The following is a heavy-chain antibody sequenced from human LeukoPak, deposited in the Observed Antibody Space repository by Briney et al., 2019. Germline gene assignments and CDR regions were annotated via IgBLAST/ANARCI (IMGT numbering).Heavy chain of an antibody. J-gene: IGHJ5*02. Sequence: PSETLSLTCTVSGGSISSSSYYWGWIRQPPGKGLEWIGSIYYSGSTYYNPSLKSRVTIVVDTSKNQFSLKLSSVTAADTAVYYCASIWFGEFVMGWFDPWGQGTLVTVSS. D-gene: IGHD3-10*01. V-gene: IGHV4-39*01. CDR1: GGSISSSSYY. CDR3: ASIWFGEFVMGWFDP. CDR2: IYYSGST.